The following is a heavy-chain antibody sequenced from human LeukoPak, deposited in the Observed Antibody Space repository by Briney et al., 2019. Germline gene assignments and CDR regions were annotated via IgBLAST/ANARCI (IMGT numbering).Heavy chain of an antibody. CDR3: ARDMYYYDSSGYRAGRSFDY. CDR1: GFTFSSYR. J-gene: IGHJ4*02. D-gene: IGHD3-22*01. V-gene: IGHV3-21*01. Sequence: GGSLRLSYAASGFTFSSYRMIWVRQAPGKGLEWVSSISISSSYIYYADSVKGRFTISRDNAKNSLYLQMNSLRAENTAVYYCARDMYYYDSSGYRAGRSFDYWRQGTLVTVSS. CDR2: ISISSSYI.